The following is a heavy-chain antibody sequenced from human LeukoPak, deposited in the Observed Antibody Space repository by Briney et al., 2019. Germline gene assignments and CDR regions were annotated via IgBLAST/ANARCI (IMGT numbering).Heavy chain of an antibody. Sequence: PGGSLRLSCIASGFTFRDYWMTWVRRAPGKGLEWVANIRRDGDAASYVDSVKGRFTISRDNAETSRFLQVNSLRVEDTAVYYCPRDHENGYYIHWGQGTLVTVSS. J-gene: IGHJ4*02. CDR3: PRDHENGYYIH. D-gene: IGHD3-22*01. V-gene: IGHV3-7*01. CDR2: IRRDGDAA. CDR1: GFTFRDYW.